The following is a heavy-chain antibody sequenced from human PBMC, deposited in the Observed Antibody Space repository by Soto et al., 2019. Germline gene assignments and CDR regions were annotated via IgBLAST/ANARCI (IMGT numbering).Heavy chain of an antibody. CDR3: AGGSSKSWFDP. CDR1: GGSIRSDGYY. J-gene: IGHJ5*02. CDR2: IYYSGST. Sequence: SETLSLTCTVSGGSIRSDGYYWSWIRQHPGKGLEWIGYIYYSGSTYYNPSLKSRVSISADTSNNQFSLKLTSVTAADTAVYYCAGGSSKSWFDPWGQGTLVTVSS. D-gene: IGHD6-6*01. V-gene: IGHV4-31*03.